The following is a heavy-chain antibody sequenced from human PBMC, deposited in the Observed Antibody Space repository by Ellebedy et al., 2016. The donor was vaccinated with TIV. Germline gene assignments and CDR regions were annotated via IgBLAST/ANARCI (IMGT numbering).Heavy chain of an antibody. Sequence: GESLKISXAASGFLFNQYGMHWVCQVPGKGLEWVAVIANDGRNKYYGDSVKGRFTISRDNSKNTLYLQMNSLKVEDTAVYYCANMAWGNEDYSVDSWGQGTLVTVSS. CDR1: GFLFNQYG. D-gene: IGHD2-21*01. CDR2: IANDGRNK. V-gene: IGHV3-30*18. J-gene: IGHJ5*01. CDR3: ANMAWGNEDYSVDS.